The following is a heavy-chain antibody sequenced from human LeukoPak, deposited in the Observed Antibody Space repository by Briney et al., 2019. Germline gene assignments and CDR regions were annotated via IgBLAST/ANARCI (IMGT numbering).Heavy chain of an antibody. J-gene: IGHJ5*02. Sequence: ASVKVSCKASGYTFTSYDINWVRQATGQGLEWLGWMNPNSGNTGYEQKFQGRVTKTRNTSISTAYMELSSLRSDDTAVYFCARDYGGNSGWFDPWGQGTLVTVSS. V-gene: IGHV1-8*01. CDR3: ARDYGGNSGWFDP. D-gene: IGHD4-23*01. CDR2: MNPNSGNT. CDR1: GYTFTSYD.